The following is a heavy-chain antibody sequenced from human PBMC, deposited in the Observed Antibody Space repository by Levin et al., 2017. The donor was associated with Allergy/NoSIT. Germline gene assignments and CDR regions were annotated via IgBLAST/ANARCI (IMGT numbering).Heavy chain of an antibody. CDR2: INHSGST. D-gene: IGHD2-15*01. J-gene: IGHJ4*02. V-gene: IGHV4-34*01. Sequence: SETLSLTCAVYGGSFSGYFWSWFRQPPGKGLEWIGEINHSGSTNYNPSLKCRVTISVDTSKNQFSLKLSSVTAADTAVYYCARGLGYCSGGSCYTLDYWGQGTLVTVSS. CDR3: ARGLGYCSGGSCYTLDY. CDR1: GGSFSGYF.